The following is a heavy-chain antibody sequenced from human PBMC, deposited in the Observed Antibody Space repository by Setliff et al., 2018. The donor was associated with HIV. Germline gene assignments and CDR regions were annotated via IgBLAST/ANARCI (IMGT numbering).Heavy chain of an antibody. CDR1: GGTFSSYA. V-gene: IGHV1-69*13. D-gene: IGHD1-26*01. CDR2: IIPIFGTA. CDR3: ASGSHGEGATDY. Sequence: ASVKVSCKASGGTFSSYAISWVRQAPGQGREWMGGIIPIFGTANYAQKFQGRVTITADESTNTAYMELSSLRSEDTAVYYCASGSHGEGATDYWGLGTLVTVSS. J-gene: IGHJ4*02.